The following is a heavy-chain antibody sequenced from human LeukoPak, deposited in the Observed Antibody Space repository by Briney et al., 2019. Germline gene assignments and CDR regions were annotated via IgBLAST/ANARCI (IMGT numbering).Heavy chain of an antibody. J-gene: IGHJ6*02. CDR1: GGSISNNNYY. CDR2: IYYSGST. V-gene: IGHV4-39*07. CDR3: ARPILTGYYYYGMDV. Sequence: SETLSLTCTVSGGSISNNNYYWAWIRQPPGKGLECIGSIYYSGSTNYNPSLKSRLTISVDTSKNQFSLKLSSVTAADTAVYYCARPILTGYYYYGMDVWGQGTTVTVSS. D-gene: IGHD3-9*01.